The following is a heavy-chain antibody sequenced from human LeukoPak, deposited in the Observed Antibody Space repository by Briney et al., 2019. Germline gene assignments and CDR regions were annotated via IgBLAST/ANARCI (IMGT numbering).Heavy chain of an antibody. CDR1: GFTFGDYA. Sequence: GGSLRLSCTASGFTFGDYAMSWFRQAPGKGLEWVGFIRSKAYGGTTEYAASVKGRFTISRDDSKSIAYLQMNSLKTEDTAVYYCTRDQGLLWYVAPSDYWGQRTLVTVSS. V-gene: IGHV3-49*03. D-gene: IGHD3-10*01. CDR3: TRDQGLLWYVAPSDY. J-gene: IGHJ4*02. CDR2: IRSKAYGGTT.